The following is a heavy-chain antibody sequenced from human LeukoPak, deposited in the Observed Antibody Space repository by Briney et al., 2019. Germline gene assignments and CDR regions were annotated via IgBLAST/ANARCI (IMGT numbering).Heavy chain of an antibody. V-gene: IGHV3-48*01. CDR2: ISSSSSTI. CDR1: GFTFSRYG. Sequence: GGSLRLSCAASGFTFSRYGMHWVRQAPGKGLEWVSYISSSSSTIYYADSVKGRFTISRDNAKNSLYLQMNSLRAEDTAVYYCARDDIVLMVSALDYWGQGTLVTVSS. CDR3: ARDDIVLMVSALDY. J-gene: IGHJ4*02. D-gene: IGHD2-8*01.